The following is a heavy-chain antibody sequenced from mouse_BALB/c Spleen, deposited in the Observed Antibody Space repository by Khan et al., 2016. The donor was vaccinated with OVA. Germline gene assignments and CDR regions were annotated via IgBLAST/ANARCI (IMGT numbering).Heavy chain of an antibody. CDR2: INTYTGEP. J-gene: IGHJ1*01. CDR1: GYTFTNYG. CDR3: ARGASYGYFDV. Sequence: QIQLVQSGPELKKPGETVKISCKASGYTFTNYGMNWVKQAPGKGLKWMGWINTYTGEPTYTDDFKGRFAFSLETSASTAYLQINNLKTEDMATYFCARGASYGYFDVWGAGTPVTVSS. V-gene: IGHV9-1*02.